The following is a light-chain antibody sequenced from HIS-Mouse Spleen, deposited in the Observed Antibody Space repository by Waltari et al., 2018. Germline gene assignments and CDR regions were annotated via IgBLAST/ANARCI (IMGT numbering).Light chain of an antibody. J-gene: IGLJ2*01. CDR2: RVR. CDR3: QVWDSSTVV. V-gene: IGLV3-9*01. Sequence: SYELTQPLSVSVALGQTARITCGGNNIGSKNVNWYQQKPGQAPVLVIYRVRNRPSGSPERVTGANSGNTATLTISRAQAGDEADYYCQVWDSSTVVFGGGTKLTVL. CDR1: NIGSKN.